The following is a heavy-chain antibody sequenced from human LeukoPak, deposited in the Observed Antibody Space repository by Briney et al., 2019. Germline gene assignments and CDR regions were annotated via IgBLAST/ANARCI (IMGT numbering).Heavy chain of an antibody. V-gene: IGHV1-69*01. CDR3: ARDMYYYDSSGYYYPYYFDY. CDR2: IIPIFGTA. J-gene: IGHJ4*02. CDR1: GGTYSSYA. D-gene: IGHD3-22*01. Sequence: GSSVKVSCKASGGTYSSYAISWVRQAPGQGLGWMGGIIPIFGTANYAQKFQGRVTITADESTSTAYMELSSLRSEDTAVYYCARDMYYYDSSGYYYPYYFDYWGQGTLVTVSS.